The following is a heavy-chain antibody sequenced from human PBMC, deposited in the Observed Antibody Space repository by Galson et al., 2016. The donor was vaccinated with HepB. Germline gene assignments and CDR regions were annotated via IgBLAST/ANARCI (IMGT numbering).Heavy chain of an antibody. CDR3: AKLGGDSGSPY. Sequence: SLRLSCAASGFTFNSYTMSWVRQAPGEGLEWVSGITNGGDTTYYADSVRGRFTISRDNPKNTLYLQVNRLRADDTAVYYCAKLGGDSGSPYWGHGTLVTVSS. V-gene: IGHV3-23*01. CDR1: GFTFNSYT. CDR2: ITNGGDTT. D-gene: IGHD5-12*01. J-gene: IGHJ4*01.